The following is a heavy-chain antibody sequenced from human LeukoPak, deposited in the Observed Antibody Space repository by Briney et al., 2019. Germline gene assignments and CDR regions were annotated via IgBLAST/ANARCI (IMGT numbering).Heavy chain of an antibody. CDR1: GFTFSSYW. CDR3: ARDSFGALAAAAGDAFDI. D-gene: IGHD6-13*01. CDR2: IKQDGSEK. Sequence: GGSLRLSCAASGFTFSSYWMSWVRQAPGKGLEWVANIKQDGSEKYYVDSVKGRFTISRDNAKNSLYLQMNSLRAEDTAVYYCARDSFGALAAAAGDAFDIWGQGTMVTVSS. J-gene: IGHJ3*02. V-gene: IGHV3-7*01.